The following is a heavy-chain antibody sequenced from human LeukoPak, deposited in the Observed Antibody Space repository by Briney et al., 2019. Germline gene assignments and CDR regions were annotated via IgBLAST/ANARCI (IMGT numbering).Heavy chain of an antibody. V-gene: IGHV1-69*13. CDR1: GGTFSSYA. J-gene: IGHJ5*02. Sequence: SVKVSCKASGGTFSSYAISWVRQAPGQGLEWMGGIIPIFGTANYAQRFQGRVTITADESTSTAYMELSSLRSEDTAVYYCAREPRAGNWLDPWGQGTLVTVSS. CDR2: IIPIFGTA. D-gene: IGHD3-10*01. CDR3: AREPRAGNWLDP.